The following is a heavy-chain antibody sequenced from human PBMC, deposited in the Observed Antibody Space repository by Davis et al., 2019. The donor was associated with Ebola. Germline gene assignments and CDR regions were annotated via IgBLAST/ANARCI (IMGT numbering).Heavy chain of an antibody. CDR2: ISAYNGNT. CDR3: ARLAVPGLFDY. V-gene: IGHV1-18*01. D-gene: IGHD2-2*01. J-gene: IGHJ4*02. Sequence: ASVKVSCKASAYTFTTYGISWVRQAPGRGLEWMGWISAYNGNTNYAQKLKGRVTMTTDTSTTTAYMDLRSLRSDDTTVYYCARLAVPGLFDYWGQGTLVTVSS. CDR1: AYTFTTYG.